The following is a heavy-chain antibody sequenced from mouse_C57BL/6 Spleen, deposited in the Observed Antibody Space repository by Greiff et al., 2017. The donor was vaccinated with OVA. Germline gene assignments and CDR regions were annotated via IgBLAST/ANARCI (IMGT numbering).Heavy chain of an antibody. J-gene: IGHJ4*01. CDR1: GFSLTSYG. CDR2: IWRGGST. Sequence: VQRVESGPGLVQPSQSLSITCTVSGFSLTSYGVHWVRQSPGKGLEWLGVIWRGGSTDYNAAFMSRLSITKDNSKSQVFSKMNSLQADDTAIYYCAKMRRGYAMDYWGQGTSVTVSS. CDR3: AKMRRGYAMDY. V-gene: IGHV2-5*01.